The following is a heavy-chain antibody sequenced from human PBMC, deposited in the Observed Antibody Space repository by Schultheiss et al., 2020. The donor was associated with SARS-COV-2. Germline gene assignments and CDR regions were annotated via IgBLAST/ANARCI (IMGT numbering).Heavy chain of an antibody. Sequence: GGSLRLSCAGSGFTFRSYEMNWVRQAPGKGLEWVSYISGSGNSMYNADSVKGRFTVSRDNAKNSLYLQMNSLRAEDTAVYYCARSGRELLARWFDPWGQGTLVTVSS. CDR2: ISGSGNSM. CDR3: ARSGRELLARWFDP. V-gene: IGHV3-48*03. CDR1: GFTFRSYE. J-gene: IGHJ5*02. D-gene: IGHD1-26*01.